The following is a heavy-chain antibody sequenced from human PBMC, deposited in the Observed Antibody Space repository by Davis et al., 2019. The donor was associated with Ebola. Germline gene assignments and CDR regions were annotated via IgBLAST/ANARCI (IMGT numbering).Heavy chain of an antibody. D-gene: IGHD3-3*01. Sequence: SETLSLTCTVSGGSISSGGYYWSWIRQHPGKGLEWIGYIYYSGSTYYNPSLKSRVTISVDTSKNQFSLKLSSVTAADTAVYYCARHSPSLTIFGVVNYFDYWGQGTLVTVSS. J-gene: IGHJ4*02. CDR3: ARHSPSLTIFGVVNYFDY. V-gene: IGHV4-39*01. CDR2: IYYSGST. CDR1: GGSISSGGYY.